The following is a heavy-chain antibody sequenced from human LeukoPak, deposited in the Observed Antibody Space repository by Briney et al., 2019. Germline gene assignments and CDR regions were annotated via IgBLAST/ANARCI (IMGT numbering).Heavy chain of an antibody. CDR2: IYYNGDT. D-gene: IGHD2-8*02. Sequence: SEALPLTCTVSGGSISSYYWGWIRQPPGKGLEWIGYIYYNGDTNYNPSLKSRVTISVDTSKNQFSLKLTSVTAADTAVYYCTRVGIGTVDYWGQGTLVTVSS. CDR3: TRVGIGTVDY. V-gene: IGHV4-59*01. CDR1: GGSISSYY. J-gene: IGHJ4*02.